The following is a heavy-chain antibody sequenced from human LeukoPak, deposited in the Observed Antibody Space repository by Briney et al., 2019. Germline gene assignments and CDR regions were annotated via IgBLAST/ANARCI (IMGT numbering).Heavy chain of an antibody. CDR1: GFTLSSYW. V-gene: IGHV3-74*01. Sequence: PGGSLRLSCAASGFTLSSYWMYWVRQAPGKGLVWVSRIKSDGSTNYADSVKGRFTISRDNAKNTVSLQMNSLRAEDTGVYYCARVPSELGGYYPEYFRHWGQGTLVTVSS. J-gene: IGHJ1*01. D-gene: IGHD3-22*01. CDR2: IKSDGST. CDR3: ARVPSELGGYYPEYFRH.